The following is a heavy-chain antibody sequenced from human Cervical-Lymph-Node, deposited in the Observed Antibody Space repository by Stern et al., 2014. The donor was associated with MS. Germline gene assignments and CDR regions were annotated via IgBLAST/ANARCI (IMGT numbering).Heavy chain of an antibody. CDR3: ARQGGRYSPKN. CDR1: GGSISSSGFF. D-gene: IGHD1-1*01. Sequence: QLQLQESGPGLVKPSETLSLTCTVSGGSISSSGFFWGWIRQPPGKGLEWIGTISYSGSTYYNLSLKSRVTVSADPSKNPFSLQRSSVTAADTAVYYCARQGGRYSPKNWGQGTLVTVSS. J-gene: IGHJ4*02. CDR2: ISYSGST. V-gene: IGHV4-39*01.